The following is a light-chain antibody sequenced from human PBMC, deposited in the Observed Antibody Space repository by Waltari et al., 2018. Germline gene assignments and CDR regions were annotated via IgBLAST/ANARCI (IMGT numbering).Light chain of an antibody. CDR2: GAS. CDR3: QQSDSLPWT. J-gene: IGKJ1*01. V-gene: IGKV1-39*01. Sequence: DIQMTQSPSSLSASVGDRVTITCRASQSISTYLSWYQQKPGKAPNLLIYGASNLQSGVPSRFSGRGSGTDFTLTISSLQPEDLANYYCQQSDSLPWTFGQGTKVEIK. CDR1: QSISTY.